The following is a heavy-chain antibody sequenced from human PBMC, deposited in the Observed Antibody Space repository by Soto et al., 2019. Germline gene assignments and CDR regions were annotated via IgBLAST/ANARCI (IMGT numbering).Heavy chain of an antibody. CDR1: GGTFSSYA. D-gene: IGHD3-22*01. V-gene: IGHV1-69*01. Sequence: QVQLVQSGAEVKKPGSSVKVSCKASGGTFSSYAISWVRQAPGQGLEWMGGIIPIFGTANYAQKFQGRVTITADESTGTAYMELSSLRSEDTAVYYCARTGQRITMIVVHDYYYYGMDVWCQGTTVTVSS. J-gene: IGHJ6*02. CDR2: IIPIFGTA. CDR3: ARTGQRITMIVVHDYYYYGMDV.